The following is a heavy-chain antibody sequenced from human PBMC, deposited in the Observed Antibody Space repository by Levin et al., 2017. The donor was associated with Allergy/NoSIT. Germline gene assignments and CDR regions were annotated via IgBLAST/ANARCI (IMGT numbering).Heavy chain of an antibody. J-gene: IGHJ4*02. V-gene: IGHV3-21*01. Sequence: GGSLRLSCAASGFTFSRYSMNWVRQAPGKGLEWVSSISSSSSYIYYADSVKGRFTISRDNAKNSLYLQMNSLRAEDTAVYYCAREKHNYDILTGYYSLYYFDYWGQGTLVTVSS. D-gene: IGHD3-9*01. CDR3: AREKHNYDILTGYYSLYYFDY. CDR2: ISSSSSYI. CDR1: GFTFSRYS.